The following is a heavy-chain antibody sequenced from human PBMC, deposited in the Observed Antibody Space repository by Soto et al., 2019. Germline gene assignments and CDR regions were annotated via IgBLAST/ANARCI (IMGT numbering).Heavy chain of an antibody. CDR2: ISSSSSYI. D-gene: IGHD6-19*01. J-gene: IGHJ4*02. V-gene: IGHV3-21*01. CDR1: GFTFSSYS. CDR3: ARDPPTLGYSSGWSFDY. Sequence: EVQLVESGGGLVKPGGSLRLSCAASGFTFSSYSMNWVRQAPGKGLEWVSSISSSSSYIYYTDSVKGRFTISRDNAKNSLYLQLNSLRAEDTAVYYCARDPPTLGYSSGWSFDYWGQGSLVTVSS.